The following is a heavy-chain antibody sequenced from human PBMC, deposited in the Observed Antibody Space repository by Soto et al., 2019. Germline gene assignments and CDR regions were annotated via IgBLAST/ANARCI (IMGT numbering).Heavy chain of an antibody. J-gene: IGHJ4*02. Sequence: SEPLSLTCTVSGGSISSYYWSWIRQPPGKGLEWIGYIYYSGSTNYNPSLKSRVTISVDTSKNQFSLKLSSVTAADTAVYYCARASGGNCFDYWGQGTLVTVSS. CDR2: IYYSGST. CDR1: GGSISSYY. D-gene: IGHD2-15*01. CDR3: ARASGGNCFDY. V-gene: IGHV4-59*01.